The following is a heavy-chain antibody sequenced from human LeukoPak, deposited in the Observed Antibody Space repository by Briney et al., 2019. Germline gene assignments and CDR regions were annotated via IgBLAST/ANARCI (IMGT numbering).Heavy chain of an antibody. Sequence: SETLSLTCTVSSGSITTYYRNWIRQSPGKRPEWIGYVFHTGITEYNPSLESRVTMSMDTSKRQFSLSLTSVTTADTARYYCAGGPRWRGSGRSYYYGMDVWGNGTTVTVSS. V-gene: IGHV4-59*03. CDR2: VFHTGIT. CDR3: AGGPRWRGSGRSYYYGMDV. J-gene: IGHJ6*04. D-gene: IGHD3-10*01. CDR1: SGSITTYY.